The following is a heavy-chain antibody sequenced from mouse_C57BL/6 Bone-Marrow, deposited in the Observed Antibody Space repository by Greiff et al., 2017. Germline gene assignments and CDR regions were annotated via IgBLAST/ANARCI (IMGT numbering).Heavy chain of an antibody. CDR1: GYTFTSYW. CDR2: IHPNSGST. J-gene: IGHJ3*01. CDR3: ERSYPWFAY. Sequence: QLQLQQSGAELVKPGASVKLSCKASGYTFTSYWMHRVKQRPGQGLEWIGMIHPNSGSTNYNEKFKSKATLTVDKSSSTAYMQLSSLTSEDSAVYCCERSYPWFAYWGQETLVTVSA. V-gene: IGHV1-64*01. D-gene: IGHD1-1*01.